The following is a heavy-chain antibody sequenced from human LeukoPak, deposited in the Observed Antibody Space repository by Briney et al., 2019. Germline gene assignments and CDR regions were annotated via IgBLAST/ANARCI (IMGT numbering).Heavy chain of an antibody. D-gene: IGHD6-19*01. CDR1: GGSFSGYY. Sequence: PSETLSLTCAGYGGSFSGYYWSWLRQPPGKGLEWIGEINHSGSTNYNPSLKSRVTISVDTSKNQFSLKLSSVTAADTAVYYCARGRGIVVAGTLYGMDVWGKGTTVTVSS. J-gene: IGHJ6*04. CDR3: ARGRGIVVAGTLYGMDV. V-gene: IGHV4-34*01. CDR2: INHSGST.